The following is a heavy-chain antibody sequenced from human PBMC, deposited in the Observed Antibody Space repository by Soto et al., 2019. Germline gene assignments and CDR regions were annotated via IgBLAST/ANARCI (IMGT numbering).Heavy chain of an antibody. CDR2: IKQDGSER. J-gene: IGHJ5*02. D-gene: IGHD2-15*01. Sequence: GGSLRLSCAASGFTFSTYWMSWVRQAPGKGLEWVANIKQDGSERYYVDSVKGRFTISRDNARNSMYLQMNSLRAEDTAIYYCAKDGGGSCYIGCWFDPWGQGTLVTVSS. CDR3: AKDGGGSCYIGCWFDP. CDR1: GFTFSTYW. V-gene: IGHV3-7*03.